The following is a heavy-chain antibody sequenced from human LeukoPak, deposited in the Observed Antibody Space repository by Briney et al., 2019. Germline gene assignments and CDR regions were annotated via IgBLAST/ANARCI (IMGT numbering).Heavy chain of an antibody. V-gene: IGHV3-21*01. CDR1: GFTFSSYS. Sequence: GGSLRLSCAASGFTFSSYSMNWVRQAPGKGLEWVSSISSSSSYIYYADSVKGRFTISRDNSRNTVYLQMNGLRAEDTAVYYCAREIFGSGSYPDYWGQGTLVTVSS. D-gene: IGHD3-10*01. CDR2: ISSSSSYI. CDR3: AREIFGSGSYPDY. J-gene: IGHJ4*02.